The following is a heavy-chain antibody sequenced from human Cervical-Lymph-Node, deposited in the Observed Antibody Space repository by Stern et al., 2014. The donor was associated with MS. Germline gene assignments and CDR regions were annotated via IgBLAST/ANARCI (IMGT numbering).Heavy chain of an antibody. D-gene: IGHD2-2*02. CDR1: GYSFTNSW. J-gene: IGHJ4*02. V-gene: IGHV5-51*01. CDR3: ARQGCATTSCHTIDS. CDR2: ISPVDSET. Sequence: VQLVQSGAEVKKPGPSLKISCKGSGYSFTNSWIGWVRQMPGQGLELMGIISPVDSETRYSPSFQGQVTISGDKSINTAYVQWTSLEASDTAMYYCARQGCATTSCHTIDSWGQGTLITVSS.